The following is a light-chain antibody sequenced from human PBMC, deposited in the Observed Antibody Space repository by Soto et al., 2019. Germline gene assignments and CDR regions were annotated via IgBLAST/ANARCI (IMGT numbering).Light chain of an antibody. J-gene: IGKJ5*01. CDR3: QQYNNWPLT. CDR2: GAS. Sequence: EIVMTQSPATLSVSPGERATLSCRVSQSVNTNLAWYQQKPGQAPRLLIYGASSRATGIPVRFSGSGSGTEFTLTISSLQSEDFAVYYCQQYNNWPLTFGQGTRLEIK. CDR1: QSVNTN. V-gene: IGKV3-15*01.